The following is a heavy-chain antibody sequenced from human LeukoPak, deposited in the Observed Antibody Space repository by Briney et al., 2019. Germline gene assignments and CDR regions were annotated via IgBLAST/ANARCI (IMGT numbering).Heavy chain of an antibody. CDR1: GYTFTSCD. CDR3: ARASLLWFGEQGWFDP. V-gene: IGHV1-8*01. D-gene: IGHD3-10*01. Sequence: GASVKVSRKASGYTFTSCDINWVRQATGQGLEWMGWMSPNGGNTGYAQKFQGRVAMTRDTSISTAYMELSSLRSDDTAVYYCARASLLWFGEQGWFDPWGQGTLVTVSS. J-gene: IGHJ5*02. CDR2: MSPNGGNT.